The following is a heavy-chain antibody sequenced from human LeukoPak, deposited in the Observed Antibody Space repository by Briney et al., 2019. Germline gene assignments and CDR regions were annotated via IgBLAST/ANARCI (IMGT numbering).Heavy chain of an antibody. Sequence: SETLSLTCTVSGVSISGSNYYWGWIRQSPGKGLEWIGEIYHSGSTNYNPSLKSRVTISVDKSKNQFSLKLSSVTAADTAVYYCARDNYYDSSGYNGFDYWGQGTLVTVSS. D-gene: IGHD3-22*01. J-gene: IGHJ4*02. CDR2: IYHSGST. CDR3: ARDNYYDSSGYNGFDY. V-gene: IGHV4-39*07. CDR1: GVSISGSNY.